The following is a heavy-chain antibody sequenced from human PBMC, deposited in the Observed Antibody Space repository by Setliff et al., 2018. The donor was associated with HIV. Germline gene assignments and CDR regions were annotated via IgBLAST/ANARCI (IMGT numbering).Heavy chain of an antibody. CDR3: ARVARSITGTTRRAFDI. Sequence: GGSLRLSCAASGFTVSTYYMSWVRQAPGKGLEWVSTIYSGGSTYHADSVKGRFTLSRDTSKNTLFLQMNSLRPEDTAVYYCARVARSITGTTRRAFDIWGQGTMVTVSS. CDR2: IYSGGST. V-gene: IGHV3-66*02. J-gene: IGHJ3*02. D-gene: IGHD1-7*01. CDR1: GFTVSTYY.